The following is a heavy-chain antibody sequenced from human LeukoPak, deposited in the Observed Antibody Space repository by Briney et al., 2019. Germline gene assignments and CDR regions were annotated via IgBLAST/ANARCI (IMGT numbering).Heavy chain of an antibody. J-gene: IGHJ6*02. V-gene: IGHV3-20*04. D-gene: IGHD3-10*01. Sequence: GGSLRLSCAASGFTFDDYGMSWVRQAPGKGLEWVSGINWNGGSTGYADSVKGRFTISRDNAKNSLYLQMSSLRAEDTALYYCARAPISYYYGSGSPPPDVWGQGTTVTVSS. CDR2: INWNGGST. CDR3: ARAPISYYYGSGSPPPDV. CDR1: GFTFDDYG.